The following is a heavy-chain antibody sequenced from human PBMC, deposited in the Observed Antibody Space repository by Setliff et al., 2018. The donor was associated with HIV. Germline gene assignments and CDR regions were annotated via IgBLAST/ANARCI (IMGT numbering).Heavy chain of an antibody. CDR1: GYAISSGYY. D-gene: IGHD3-10*01. J-gene: IGHJ4*02. Sequence: LSLTCAVSGYAISSGYYWGWIRRPPGKGLEWIGSIYNRGSTYYNPSLKSRVTISVDTSKNQFSLKLSSVTAADTAVYYCARELLRSWDGSENSYKPYYFDYWGQGTLVTVS. CDR2: IYNRGST. CDR3: ARELLRSWDGSENSYKPYYFDY. V-gene: IGHV4-38-2*02.